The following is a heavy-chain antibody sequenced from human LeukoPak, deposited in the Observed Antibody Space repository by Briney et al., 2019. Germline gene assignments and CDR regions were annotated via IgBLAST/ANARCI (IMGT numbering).Heavy chain of an antibody. J-gene: IGHJ4*02. CDR2: IKDDGRQK. V-gene: IGHV3-7*01. D-gene: IGHD3-16*01. CDR3: ARDGGGGSDS. Sequence: GGSLRLSCVASGFTFRAYWMTWVRQAPGKGLEWVANIKDDGRQKYYVDSVKGLFTISRDNAQNSLYLQMNSLRVEDTAVYYCARDGGGGSDSWGQGTLVTVSS. CDR1: GFTFRAYW.